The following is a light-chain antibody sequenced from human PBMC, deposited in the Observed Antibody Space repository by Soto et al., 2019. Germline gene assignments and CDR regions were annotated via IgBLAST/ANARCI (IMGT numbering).Light chain of an antibody. CDR2: AAS. J-gene: IGKJ2*01. CDR3: QQSHTTPYT. V-gene: IGKV1-39*01. Sequence: DIQMTQSPSSLSASEGDRVTITCRASQNINNYLNWYQHKLGQAPKLLIYAASGLQSGVPSRFIGSGSGTDFTLTITSVQGEDFASYLCQQSHTTPYTFGRGTKLEV. CDR1: QNINNY.